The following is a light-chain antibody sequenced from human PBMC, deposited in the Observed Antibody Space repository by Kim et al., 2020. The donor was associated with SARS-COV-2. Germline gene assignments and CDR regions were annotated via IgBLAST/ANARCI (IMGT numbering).Light chain of an antibody. CDR2: AAS. Sequence: DIQLTQSPSSLSASVGDRVTITCRASQGIRSYLAWYQQKAGKVPKLLIYAASALQSGVPSRFRGSGSGTDFTLTISSLQPEDVATYYCQRYNSVPWTFGQGTKVDIK. CDR3: QRYNSVPWT. J-gene: IGKJ1*01. CDR1: QGIRSY. V-gene: IGKV1-27*01.